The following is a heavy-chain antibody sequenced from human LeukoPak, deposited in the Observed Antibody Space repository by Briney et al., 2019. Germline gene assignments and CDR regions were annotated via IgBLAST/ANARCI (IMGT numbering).Heavy chain of an antibody. D-gene: IGHD6-19*01. CDR2: ISSSSSSYI. V-gene: IGHV3-21*01. Sequence: PGGSLRLSCAASGFTFSSYSMNWVRQAPGKGLEWVSSISSSSSSYIYYADSVKGRFTISRDNAKNSLYLQMNSLRAEDTAVYYCARGYSSGWYYFDYWGQGTLVTVSS. J-gene: IGHJ4*02. CDR1: GFTFSSYS. CDR3: ARGYSSGWYYFDY.